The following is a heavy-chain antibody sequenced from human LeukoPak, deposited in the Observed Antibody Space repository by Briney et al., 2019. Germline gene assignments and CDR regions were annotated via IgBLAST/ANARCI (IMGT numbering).Heavy chain of an antibody. CDR2: ISSDGIYK. CDR3: AKDKGREGDY. V-gene: IGHV3-30*18. Sequence: PGRYLRLSCAASGFPFRNYGMHWVRQAPGKGLEWVAVISSDGIYKYYADSVKGRFTISRDNSNNTLYLQMSSLRAEDTAVYYCAKDKGREGDYWGQGNLVTVSS. J-gene: IGHJ4*02. CDR1: GFPFRNYG.